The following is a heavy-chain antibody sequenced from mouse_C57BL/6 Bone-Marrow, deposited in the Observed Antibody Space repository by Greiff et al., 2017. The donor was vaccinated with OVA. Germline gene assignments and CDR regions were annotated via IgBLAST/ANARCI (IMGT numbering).Heavy chain of an antibody. D-gene: IGHD1-1*01. V-gene: IGHV14-4*01. CDR3: TRIYYYGSSYVGFAD. J-gene: IGHJ3*01. CDR1: GFNIKDDY. Sequence: VQLQQSGAELVRPGASVKLSCTASGFNIKDDYMHWVKQRPEQGLEWIGWIDPENGDTEYASKFQGKATITADTSSNTAYLQLSSLTSEDTAVYYCTRIYYYGSSYVGFADWGQGTLVTVSA. CDR2: IDPENGDT.